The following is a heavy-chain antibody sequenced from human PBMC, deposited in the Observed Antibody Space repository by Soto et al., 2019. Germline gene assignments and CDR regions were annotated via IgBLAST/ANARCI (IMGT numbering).Heavy chain of an antibody. CDR1: GFTFTRYS. CDR3: ARESEDLTSNFDY. J-gene: IGHJ4*02. V-gene: IGHV3-21*06. CDR2: ISSTTNYI. Sequence: TGESLKISCAASGFTFTRYSMNWVRQAPGKGLEWVSSISSTTNYIYYGDSMKGRFTISRDNAKNSLYLEMNSLRAEDTAVYYCARESEDLTSNFDYWGQGTLVTVSS.